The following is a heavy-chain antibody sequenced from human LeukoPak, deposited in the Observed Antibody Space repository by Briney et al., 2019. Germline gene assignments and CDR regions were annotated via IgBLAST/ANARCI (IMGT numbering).Heavy chain of an antibody. J-gene: IGHJ4*02. V-gene: IGHV3-30*18. D-gene: IGHD2-21*02. CDR3: AKDYCGGDCYPDY. CDR2: ISYDGSNK. Sequence: PAGSLRLSCAASGFTFRSYGMHWVRQAPGKGLEWVAVISYDGSNKYYADSVKGRFTISRDNSKNTLYLQMNSLRAEDTAVYYCAKDYCGGDCYPDYWGQGTLVTVSS. CDR1: GFTFRSYG.